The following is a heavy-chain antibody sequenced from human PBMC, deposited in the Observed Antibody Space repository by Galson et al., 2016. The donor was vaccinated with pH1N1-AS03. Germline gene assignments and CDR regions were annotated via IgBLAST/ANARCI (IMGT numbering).Heavy chain of an antibody. V-gene: IGHV5-51*01. J-gene: IGHJ4*02. CDR3: ARWSNDYGSY. Sequence: QSGAEVKKPGESLRISCKGSGYSSPSHWIAWVRQMPGKGLEWMGIIYPSDSDTRYNSSFQGQVTISADTSISTAYLQWDSLKASDTAIYYCARWSNDYGSYWGQGTLVTVSS. D-gene: IGHD4-17*01. CDR2: IYPSDSDT. CDR1: GYSSPSHW.